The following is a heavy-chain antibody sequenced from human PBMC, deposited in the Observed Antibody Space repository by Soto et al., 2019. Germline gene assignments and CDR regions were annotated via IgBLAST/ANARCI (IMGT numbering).Heavy chain of an antibody. CDR2: ISSSGSTI. CDR3: ATSPRAYGDYGPEGTGWYFDL. V-gene: IGHV3-11*01. J-gene: IGHJ2*01. D-gene: IGHD4-17*01. CDR1: GFTFSDYY. Sequence: EGSLRLSCAASGFTFSDYYMSWIRQAPGKGLEWVSYISSSGSTIYYADSVKGRFTISRDNAKNSLYLQMNSLRAEDTAVYYCATSPRAYGDYGPEGTGWYFDLWGRGTLVTVSS.